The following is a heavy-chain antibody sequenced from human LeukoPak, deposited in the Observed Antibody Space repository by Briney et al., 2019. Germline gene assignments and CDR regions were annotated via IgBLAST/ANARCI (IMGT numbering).Heavy chain of an antibody. CDR3: VRDRELNY. Sequence: SETLSLTCTVSGGSISSYYWSWIRQPPGKGLEWIGYIYNSGSTNYNPSLKSRVTISGDTSRNQFSLKLRSVTAADTAVYYCVRDRELNYWGQGTLVTVSS. CDR2: IYNSGST. V-gene: IGHV4-59*01. J-gene: IGHJ4*02. D-gene: IGHD1-26*01. CDR1: GGSISSYY.